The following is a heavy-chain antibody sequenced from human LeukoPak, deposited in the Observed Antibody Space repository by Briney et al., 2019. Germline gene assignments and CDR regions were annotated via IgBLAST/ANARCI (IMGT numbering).Heavy chain of an antibody. J-gene: IGHJ6*03. D-gene: IGHD3-10*01. V-gene: IGHV4-34*01. CDR1: GGSFSGYY. Sequence: SETLCLTCAVYGGSFSGYYWSWIRQPPGKGLEWIGEINHSGSTNYNPSLKSRVTISVDTSKNQFSLKLSSVTAADTTVYYCASNGRGGSGIDYTTYYYSYMDVWGKGTTVPSP. CDR2: INHSGST. CDR3: ASNGRGGSGIDYTTYYYSYMDV.